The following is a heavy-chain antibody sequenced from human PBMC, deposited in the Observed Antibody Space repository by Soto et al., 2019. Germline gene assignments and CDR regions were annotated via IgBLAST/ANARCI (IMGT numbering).Heavy chain of an antibody. CDR2: IIPIVGTA. CDR3: ARTQWVTARPVYYGMDV. CDR1: GGTFSSYA. Sequence: ASVKVSCKASGGTFSSYAISWVRQPPEQGLEWMGGIIPIVGTATYAQKFQGRVTMTAEESPRTAYMELRSLRSEDTAGYYCARTQWVTARPVYYGMDVWGQGGAVTVSS. V-gene: IGHV1-69*13. D-gene: IGHD6-19*01. J-gene: IGHJ6*02.